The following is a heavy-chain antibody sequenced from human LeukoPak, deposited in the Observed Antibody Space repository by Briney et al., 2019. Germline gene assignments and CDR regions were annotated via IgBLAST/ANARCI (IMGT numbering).Heavy chain of an antibody. CDR1: VGSLFVASSY. CDR3: ARNGSYPYPSSGYLFDS. D-gene: IGHD3-22*01. CDR2: IYNHVST. V-gene: IGHV4-39*01. J-gene: IGHJ4*02. Sequence: SETLSLTCSVSVGSLFVASSYCAWIRQPPGKGLEWIGCIYNHVSTVYNTSLKGRVGISIDMSNNQFSLRLTSVTAADTAVYYCARNGSYPYPSSGYLFDSWGQGTLVTVSS.